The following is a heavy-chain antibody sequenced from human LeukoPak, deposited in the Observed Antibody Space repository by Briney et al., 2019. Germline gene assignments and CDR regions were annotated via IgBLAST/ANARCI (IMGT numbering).Heavy chain of an antibody. V-gene: IGHV3-23*01. Sequence: GGSLRLSCVASGFTFSSYNMNWVRQAPGKGLEWVSTITGRSDKTYYTDSVKGRFVTSRDNSKDTLYLQMNSLRAEDTALYYCAKGGWLDDLGQGALVTVSS. J-gene: IGHJ4*02. CDR1: GFTFSSYN. D-gene: IGHD6-19*01. CDR3: AKGGWLDD. CDR2: ITGRSDKT.